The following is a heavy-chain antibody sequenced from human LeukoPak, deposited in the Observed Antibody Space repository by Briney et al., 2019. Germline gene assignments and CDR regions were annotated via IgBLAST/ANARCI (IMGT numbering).Heavy chain of an antibody. CDR2: IYYSGST. Sequence: SETLSLTCAVSGGSISSGGYSWSWIRQPPGKGLEWIGSIYYSGSTYYNPSLKSRVTISVDTSKIQFSLKLSSVTAADTAVYYCASGRGSSGWYYYYYGMDVWGQGTTVTVSS. CDR3: ASGRGSSGWYYYYYGMDV. V-gene: IGHV4-39*01. D-gene: IGHD6-19*01. CDR1: GGSISSGGYS. J-gene: IGHJ6*02.